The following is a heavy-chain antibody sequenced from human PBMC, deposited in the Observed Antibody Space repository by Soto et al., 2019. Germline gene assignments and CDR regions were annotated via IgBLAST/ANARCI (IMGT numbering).Heavy chain of an antibody. D-gene: IGHD6-13*01. J-gene: IGHJ4*02. CDR1: GYTFTNYY. Sequence: QVQLVQSGAEVKNPGASVKVSCMASGYTFTNYYIHWVRQAPGQGLEWMAIINPNGGSTNYAQEFQGRVTLARDTFTNTVYMELSSLRSEDTAIYYCARGLAAGDYWGQGTLVTVSS. CDR3: ARGLAAGDY. CDR2: INPNGGST. V-gene: IGHV1-46*01.